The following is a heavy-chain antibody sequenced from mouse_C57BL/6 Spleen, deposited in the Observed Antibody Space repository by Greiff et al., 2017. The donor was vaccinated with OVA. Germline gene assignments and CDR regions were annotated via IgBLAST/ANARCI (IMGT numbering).Heavy chain of an antibody. Sequence: QVQLQQPGAELVKPGASVKLSCKASGYTFTSYWMHWVKQRPGQGLEWIGMIHPNSGSTNYNEKFKSKATLTVDKSSSTAYMQLSSLTSEDSAVYYCARTDYDGLAMDYWGQGTSVTVSS. CDR3: ARTDYDGLAMDY. CDR2: IHPNSGST. CDR1: GYTFTSYW. V-gene: IGHV1-64*01. D-gene: IGHD2-4*01. J-gene: IGHJ4*01.